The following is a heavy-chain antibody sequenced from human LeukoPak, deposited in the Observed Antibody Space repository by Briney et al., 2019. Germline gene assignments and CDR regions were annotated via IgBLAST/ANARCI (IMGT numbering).Heavy chain of an antibody. Sequence: ASVKVSCKASGYTFTSYGISWVRQAPGQGLEWIGWISAYNGNTNYAQKFQGRVTITADKSTSTAYMELSSLRSEDTAVYYCARDHYYDSSGPVAYMDVWGKGTTVTVSS. D-gene: IGHD3-22*01. CDR1: GYTFTSYG. V-gene: IGHV1-18*01. CDR2: ISAYNGNT. J-gene: IGHJ6*03. CDR3: ARDHYYDSSGPVAYMDV.